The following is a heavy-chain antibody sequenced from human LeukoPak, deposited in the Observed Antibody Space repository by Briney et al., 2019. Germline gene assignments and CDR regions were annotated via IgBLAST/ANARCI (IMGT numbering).Heavy chain of an antibody. CDR3: ARVAVLPVVNFDY. CDR2: MNPNSGNT. J-gene: IGHJ4*02. CDR1: GYTFTSYD. Sequence: GASVKVSCKASGYTFTSYDINWVRQATGQGLEWMGWMNPNSGNTGYAQKFQGRVTMTRNTSISTAYMELSSLRSEDTAVYYCARVAVLPVVNFDYWGQGTLVTVSS. D-gene: IGHD2-2*01. V-gene: IGHV1-8*01.